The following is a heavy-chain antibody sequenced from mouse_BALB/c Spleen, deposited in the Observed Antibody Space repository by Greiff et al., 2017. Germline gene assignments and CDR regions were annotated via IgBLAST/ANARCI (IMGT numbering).Heavy chain of an antibody. Sequence: EVQVVESGGGLVKLGGSLKLSCAASGFTFSSYYMSWVRQTPEKRLELVAAINSNGGSTYYPDTVKGRFTISRDNAKNTLYLQMSSLKSEDTALYYCARHYYDYAWYFDVWGAGTTVTVSS. D-gene: IGHD2-4*01. J-gene: IGHJ1*01. CDR2: INSNGGST. CDR1: GFTFSSYY. CDR3: ARHYYDYAWYFDV. V-gene: IGHV5-6-2*01.